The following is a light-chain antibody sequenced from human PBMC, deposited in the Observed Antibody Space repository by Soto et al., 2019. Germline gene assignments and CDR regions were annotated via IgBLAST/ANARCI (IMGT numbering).Light chain of an antibody. J-gene: IGKJ1*01. CDR1: QSISTN. CDR3: QHYDNWPPRT. CDR2: GAS. V-gene: IGKV3-15*01. Sequence: EIVMTQSPATLSVSPGERATLSCRASQSISTNLAWYQQRPGQAPRLLIYGASTRATGISVRFSGSGSGTEFTLTISSLQSEDFAVYYCQHYDNWPPRTFGQWTKVEIK.